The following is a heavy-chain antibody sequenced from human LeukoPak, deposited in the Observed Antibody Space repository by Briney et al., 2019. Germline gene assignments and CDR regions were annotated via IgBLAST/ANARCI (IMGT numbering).Heavy chain of an antibody. V-gene: IGHV4-39*07. D-gene: IGHD5-18*01. J-gene: IGHJ4*02. CDR1: GGSISSSSYY. CDR2: IYYSGST. CDR3: ATAYRYGFDY. Sequence: PSETLSLTCTVSGGSISSSSYYWGWIRQPPGKGLEWIGSIYYSGSTYYNPSLKSRVTISVDTSKNQFSLRLDSVTAADTAVYYCATAYRYGFDYWGQGALVTVSS.